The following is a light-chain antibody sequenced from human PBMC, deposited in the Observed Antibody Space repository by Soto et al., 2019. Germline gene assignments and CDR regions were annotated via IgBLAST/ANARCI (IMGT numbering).Light chain of an antibody. V-gene: IGLV2-8*01. CDR3: TSHAGSNNII. CDR2: EVN. Sequence: QSVLTQPASVSGSAGQSITISCTGTSSDVGGYNFVSWYQHHPGKAPKLMIYEVNKRPPGVPDRFSGSKSGNTASLTVSGLQAEDEADYYCTSHAGSNNIIFGGGTKVTVL. J-gene: IGLJ2*01. CDR1: SSDVGGYNF.